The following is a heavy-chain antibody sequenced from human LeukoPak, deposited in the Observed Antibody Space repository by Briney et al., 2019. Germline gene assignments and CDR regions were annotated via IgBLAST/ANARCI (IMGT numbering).Heavy chain of an antibody. J-gene: IGHJ4*02. CDR2: ISYDGSNK. V-gene: IGHV3-30*18. Sequence: GGSLRLSCAASGFTFSSYGMHWVRQAPGKGLEWVAVISYDGSNKYYADSVKGRFTISRDNSKNTLYLQMNSLRAEDTAVYYCAKDYGDYGGSDYWGQGTLVTVSS. D-gene: IGHD4-17*01. CDR3: AKDYGDYGGSDY. CDR1: GFTFSSYG.